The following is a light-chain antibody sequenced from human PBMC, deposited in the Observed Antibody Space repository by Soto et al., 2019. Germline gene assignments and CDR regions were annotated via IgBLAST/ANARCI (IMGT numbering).Light chain of an antibody. Sequence: EIVLTQSPGTLSLSPGERATLSCRASQSVSSSQLAWYQQKPGQAPRLLMYGASNRATGIPARFSGSGSGTDFTLTISSLEPEDFAVYYCQQRYNWPPITFGQGTRLEI. CDR2: GAS. CDR1: QSVSSS. CDR3: QQRYNWPPIT. V-gene: IGKV3D-20*02. J-gene: IGKJ5*01.